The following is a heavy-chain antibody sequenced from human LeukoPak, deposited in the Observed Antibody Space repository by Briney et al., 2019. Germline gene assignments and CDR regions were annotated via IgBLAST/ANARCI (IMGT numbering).Heavy chain of an antibody. D-gene: IGHD5-12*01. CDR2: INPSGGST. CDR3: ARDHGYEVGIDY. Sequence: ASVKVSCKASGYTFTSYYMHWVRQAPGQGLEWMGIINPSGGSTNYAQKLQGRVTMTTDTSTSTAYMELRSLRSDDTAVYYCARDHGYEVGIDYWGQGTLVTVSS. V-gene: IGHV1-46*01. J-gene: IGHJ4*02. CDR1: GYTFTSYY.